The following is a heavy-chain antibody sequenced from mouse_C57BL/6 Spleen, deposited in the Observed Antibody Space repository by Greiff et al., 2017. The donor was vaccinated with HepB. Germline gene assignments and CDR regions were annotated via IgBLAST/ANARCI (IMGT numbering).Heavy chain of an antibody. CDR3: ARWTTVVATGNYFDY. D-gene: IGHD1-1*01. Sequence: VKLQQSGPELVKPGASVKISCKASGYSFTSYYIHWVKQRPGQGLEWIGWIYPGSGNTKYNEKFKGKATLTADTSSSTAYMQLSSLTSEDSAVYYCARWTTVVATGNYFDYWGQGTTLTVSS. CDR2: IYPGSGNT. V-gene: IGHV1-66*01. J-gene: IGHJ2*01. CDR1: GYSFTSYY.